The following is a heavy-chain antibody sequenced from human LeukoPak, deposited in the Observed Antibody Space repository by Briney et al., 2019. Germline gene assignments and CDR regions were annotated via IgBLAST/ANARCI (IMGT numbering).Heavy chain of an antibody. CDR2: ISSSSSYI. D-gene: IGHD3-3*01. Sequence: PGGSLRLSCAASGFTFSSYSMNWVRQAPGKGLEWVSSISSSSSYIYYADSVKGRFTISRGNAKNSLYLQMNSLRAEDTAVYYCARIMYYDFWSGLYYYYYYMDVWGKGTTVTVSS. J-gene: IGHJ6*03. V-gene: IGHV3-21*01. CDR1: GFTFSSYS. CDR3: ARIMYYDFWSGLYYYYYYMDV.